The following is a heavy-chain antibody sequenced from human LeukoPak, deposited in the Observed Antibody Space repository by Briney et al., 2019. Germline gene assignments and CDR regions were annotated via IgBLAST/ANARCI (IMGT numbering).Heavy chain of an antibody. V-gene: IGHV3-23*01. CDR3: AKVPWGGDFFDY. J-gene: IGHJ4*02. CDR1: GFTFSSYA. Sequence: GGSLRLSCAASGFTFSSYAMSWVRQAPGKGLEWVSAISGSGGSIYYADSVKGRFTISRDNSRNTLYLQMNSLRAEDTAVYYCAKVPWGGDFFDYWGQGTLVTVSS. CDR2: ISGSGGSI. D-gene: IGHD3-16*01.